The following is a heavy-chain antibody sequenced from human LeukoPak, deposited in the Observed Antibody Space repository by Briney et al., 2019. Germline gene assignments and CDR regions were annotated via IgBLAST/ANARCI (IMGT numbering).Heavy chain of an antibody. CDR1: GGSISSYC. D-gene: IGHD6-13*01. Sequence: SETLSLTCTVSGGSISSYCWSWIRQPPGKGLEWIAYISYSGSTNYNPSLKSRVTISVDTSKNQFSLKLSSVTAADTAVYYCARVQYSSRLDAFDIWGQGTMVTVSS. CDR2: ISYSGST. CDR3: ARVQYSSRLDAFDI. J-gene: IGHJ3*02. V-gene: IGHV4-59*01.